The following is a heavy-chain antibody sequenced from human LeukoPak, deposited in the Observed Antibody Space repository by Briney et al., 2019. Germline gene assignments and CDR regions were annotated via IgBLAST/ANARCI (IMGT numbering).Heavy chain of an antibody. Sequence: GESLRHSCAASGFTFSSYAMSWVRQAPGKGLEWVSAISGSGGSTYYADSVKGRFTISRDNSKNTLYLQMNSLRAEDTAVYYCAKEGGYDFWSGYYPDYWGQGTLVTVSS. CDR1: GFTFSSYA. D-gene: IGHD3-3*01. J-gene: IGHJ4*02. CDR3: AKEGGYDFWSGYYPDY. CDR2: ISGSGGST. V-gene: IGHV3-23*01.